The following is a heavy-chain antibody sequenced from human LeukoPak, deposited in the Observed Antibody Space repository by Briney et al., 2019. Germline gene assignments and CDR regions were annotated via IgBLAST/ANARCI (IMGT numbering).Heavy chain of an antibody. D-gene: IGHD4-23*01. CDR3: AREMGVVTAHGIDV. J-gene: IGHJ6*02. CDR1: GGSVSSISSNNYH. Sequence: SETLSLTCIVSGGSVSSISSNNYHWGWIRQPPGKGLEWIGSIYYSGSTYYNPSLKSRVTISVDTSKNQFSLKLSSVTAADAALYYCAREMGVVTAHGIDVWGQGTTVTVSS. V-gene: IGHV4-39*02. CDR2: IYYSGST.